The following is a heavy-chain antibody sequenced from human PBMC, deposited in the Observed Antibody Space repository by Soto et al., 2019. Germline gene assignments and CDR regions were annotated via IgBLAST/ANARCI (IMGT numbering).Heavy chain of an antibody. CDR2: ISAYNGNT. V-gene: IGHV1-18*01. Sequence: GASVKVSCKASGYTFTSYGISWVRQAPGQGLEWMGWISAYNGNTNYAQKLQGQVTISADKSISTAYLQWSSLKASDTAMYYCARHFLRNSSSPNDAFDIWGQGTMVTVSS. CDR1: GYTFTSYG. D-gene: IGHD6-13*01. J-gene: IGHJ3*02. CDR3: ARHFLRNSSSPNDAFDI.